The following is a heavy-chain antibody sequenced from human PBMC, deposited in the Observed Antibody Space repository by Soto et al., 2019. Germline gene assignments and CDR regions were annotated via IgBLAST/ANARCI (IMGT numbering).Heavy chain of an antibody. CDR1: GGSISSSGYY. V-gene: IGHV4-39*01. CDR3: AYIFSCVYCYGFYYSGIDF. D-gene: IGHD5-18*01. Sequence: SETLSLTCTVSGGSISSSGYYWGWIRQPPGKGLEWIGSIYYSGSTYYNPSLKSRVTISVDTSKNQFSLKLSSVTAADTAVYYCAYIFSCVYCYGFYYSGIDFWGQGTTVTVSS. CDR2: IYYSGST. J-gene: IGHJ6*02.